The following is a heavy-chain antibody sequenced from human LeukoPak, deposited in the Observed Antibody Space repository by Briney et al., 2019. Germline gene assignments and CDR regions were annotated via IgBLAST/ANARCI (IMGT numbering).Heavy chain of an antibody. D-gene: IGHD3-9*01. V-gene: IGHV3-30*04. J-gene: IGHJ4*02. CDR3: ARVGSYILTGPRGYFDY. Sequence: GGSLRLSCAASGFTFSSYAMHWVRQAPGKGLEWVAVISYDGSNKYYADSVKGRFTISRDNSKNTLYLQMNSLRAEDTAVYYCARVGSYILTGPRGYFDYWGQGTLVTVSS. CDR1: GFTFSSYA. CDR2: ISYDGSNK.